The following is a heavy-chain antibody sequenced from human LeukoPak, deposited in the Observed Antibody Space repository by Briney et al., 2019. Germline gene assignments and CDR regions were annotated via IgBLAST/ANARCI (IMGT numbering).Heavy chain of an antibody. V-gene: IGHV3-11*06. Sequence: GGSLRLSCAASGFTFSDYYMSWIRQAPGKGLEWVSYISSSSSHTNYADSVKGRFTISRDNAKNSLYLQMNSLRAEDTAVYYCARDRAARPGYYYGMDVWGQGTTVTVSS. D-gene: IGHD6-6*01. CDR1: GFTFSDYY. CDR3: ARDRAARPGYYYGMDV. J-gene: IGHJ6*02. CDR2: ISSSSSHT.